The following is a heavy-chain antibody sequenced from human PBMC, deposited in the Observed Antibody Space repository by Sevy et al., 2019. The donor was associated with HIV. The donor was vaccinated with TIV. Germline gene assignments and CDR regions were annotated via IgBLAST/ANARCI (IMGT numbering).Heavy chain of an antibody. Sequence: GGSLRLSCATSGFTFTSYTMNWVRQAPGKGLEWVSSISYSAEYIYYADSVKGRFTIPRDNAKNSLFLQMNSLRVEDTAVYYCARDEGGYDPLDYWGQGTLVTVSS. V-gene: IGHV3-21*01. CDR3: ARDEGGYDPLDY. CDR1: GFTFTSYT. D-gene: IGHD3-16*01. CDR2: ISYSAEYI. J-gene: IGHJ4*02.